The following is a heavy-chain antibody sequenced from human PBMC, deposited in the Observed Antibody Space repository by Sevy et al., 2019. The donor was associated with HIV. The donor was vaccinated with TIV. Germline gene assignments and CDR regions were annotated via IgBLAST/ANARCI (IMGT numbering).Heavy chain of an antibody. CDR1: GFTFSSYA. Sequence: GGSLRLSCAASGFTFSSYAMSWVRQAPGKGLEWVSAISGRGGSTYYADSAKGRFTISRDNSKNTLYLQMKSLRAEDTAVYYGAKDRNVPSYAWEWDWFDPWGQGTLVTVSS. D-gene: IGHD1-26*01. V-gene: IGHV3-23*01. CDR3: AKDRNVPSYAWEWDWFDP. CDR2: ISGRGGST. J-gene: IGHJ5*02.